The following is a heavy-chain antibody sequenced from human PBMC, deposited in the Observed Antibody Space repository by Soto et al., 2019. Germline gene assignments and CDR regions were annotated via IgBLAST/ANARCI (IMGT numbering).Heavy chain of an antibody. CDR3: ARERAAYYDILTGYYNPYY. CDR1: GFTFSSYG. CDR2: IWYDRSNK. Sequence: QVQLVESGGGVVQPGRSLRLSCAASGFTFSSYGMHWVRQAPGKGLEWVAVIWYDRSNKYYADSVKGRFTISRDNSKNTLYLQMNSLRAEDTAVYYCARERAAYYDILTGYYNPYYWGQGTLVTVSS. D-gene: IGHD3-9*01. V-gene: IGHV3-33*01. J-gene: IGHJ4*02.